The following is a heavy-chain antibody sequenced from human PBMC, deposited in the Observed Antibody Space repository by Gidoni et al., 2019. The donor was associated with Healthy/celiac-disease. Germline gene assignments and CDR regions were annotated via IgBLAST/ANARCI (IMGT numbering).Heavy chain of an antibody. CDR3: AKDPVEYCSSCYGPFSMDV. CDR2: ISGSGFTT. CDR1: GFTFSNYA. D-gene: IGHD2-2*01. Sequence: EVQLLESGGGLVHPGGSLRLSCAASGFTFSNYAMSWVRQAPGLGLEWVSAISGSGFTTHYTDSVKGRFTISRDNSKNTLYLQMNGLRAEDSAVYYCAKDPVEYCSSCYGPFSMDVWGQGTTVAVSS. J-gene: IGHJ6*02. V-gene: IGHV3-23*01.